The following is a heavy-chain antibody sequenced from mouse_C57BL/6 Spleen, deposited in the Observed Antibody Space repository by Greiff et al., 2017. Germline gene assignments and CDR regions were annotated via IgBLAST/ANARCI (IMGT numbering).Heavy chain of an antibody. V-gene: IGHV1-52*01. CDR3: ARDAWIAY. Sequence: QVQLQPPGAELVRPGSPVQPSCKASGYIFISYRSHWVKQRPKQGLEWTGNIDSSDSESHYNQKFKDKATLTVDKSSCTAYRQLSSLTSEDSAFYYFARDAWIAYWGQGTLVTVSA. CDR2: IDSSDSES. J-gene: IGHJ3*01. CDR1: GYIFISYR.